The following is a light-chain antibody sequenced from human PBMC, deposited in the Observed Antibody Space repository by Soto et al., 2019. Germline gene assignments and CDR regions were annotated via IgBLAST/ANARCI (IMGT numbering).Light chain of an antibody. CDR3: QNYNSAPGT. CDR1: QGISTD. J-gene: IGKJ1*01. Sequence: DIQMTQSPSSLSASVGDRVTITCRASQGISTDLAWYQQKAGKDPKVLIYVASILQSGVASGFSGSGSGTDLTLTISSLQPEDVATYYCQNYNSAPGTFGQGTKVEIK. V-gene: IGKV1-27*01. CDR2: VAS.